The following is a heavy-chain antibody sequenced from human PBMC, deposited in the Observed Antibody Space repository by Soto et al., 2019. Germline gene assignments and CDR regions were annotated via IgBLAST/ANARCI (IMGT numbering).Heavy chain of an antibody. J-gene: IGHJ5*02. Sequence: EVQLLESGGGLVQPGGSLRLSCAASGFTFSSYAMSWVRQAPGKGLEWVSAISGSGGSTYYADSVKGRFTISRDNSKNTLYLQMNSLRAEDTAVYYCAKDRAGYSCGGDCYSSGWFDPWGQGTLVTVSS. CDR2: ISGSGGST. V-gene: IGHV3-23*01. CDR1: GFTFSSYA. D-gene: IGHD2-21*02. CDR3: AKDRAGYSCGGDCYSSGWFDP.